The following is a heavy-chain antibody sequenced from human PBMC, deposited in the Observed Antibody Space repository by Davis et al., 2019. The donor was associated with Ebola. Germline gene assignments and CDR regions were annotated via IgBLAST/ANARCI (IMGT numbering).Heavy chain of an antibody. CDR3: ARLAACSSTSCYWGGWFDP. CDR1: GYTFTGYY. V-gene: IGHV1-8*02. J-gene: IGHJ5*02. Sequence: ASVKVSCKASGYTFTGYYMHWVRQAPGQGLEWMGWMNPNSGNTGYAQKFQGRVTMTRNTSISTAYMELSSLRSEDTAVYYCARLAACSSTSCYWGGWFDPWGQGTLVTVSS. D-gene: IGHD2-2*01. CDR2: MNPNSGNT.